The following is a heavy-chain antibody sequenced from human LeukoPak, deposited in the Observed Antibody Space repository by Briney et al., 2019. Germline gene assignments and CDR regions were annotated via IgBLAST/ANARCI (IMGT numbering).Heavy chain of an antibody. J-gene: IGHJ6*03. CDR2: IRDDGSNK. Sequence: PGGSLRLSCAASGFTFSSYGMHWVRQAPGKGLEWVAFIRDDGSNKYYADSVKGRFTISRDNSKNTLYLQMNSLRAEDTAVYYCAKNPYCSSTSCYRVYYYYYMDVWGKGTTVTVSS. CDR3: AKNPYCSSTSCYRVYYYYYMDV. CDR1: GFTFSSYG. V-gene: IGHV3-30*02. D-gene: IGHD2-2*02.